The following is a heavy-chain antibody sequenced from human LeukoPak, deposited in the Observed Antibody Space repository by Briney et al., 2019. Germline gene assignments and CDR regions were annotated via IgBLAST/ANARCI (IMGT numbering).Heavy chain of an antibody. CDR3: AKIGYSYGFDY. CDR2: IYYSGST. V-gene: IGHV4-59*08. CDR1: GGSISSYY. D-gene: IGHD5-18*01. J-gene: IGHJ4*02. Sequence: SETLSLTCTVSGGSISSYYWSWIRQPPGKGLEWIGYIYYSGSTNYNPSLKSRATISVDTSKNQFSLKLSSVTAADTAVYYCAKIGYSYGFDYWGQGTPVTVSS.